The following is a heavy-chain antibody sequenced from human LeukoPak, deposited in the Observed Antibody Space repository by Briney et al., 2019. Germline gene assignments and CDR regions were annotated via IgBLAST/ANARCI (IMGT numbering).Heavy chain of an antibody. V-gene: IGHV6-1*01. Sequence: SQTLSLTCALSGDSVSSNSAAWNWIRQSPSRGLEWLGRTYYRSKWYNDYAVSVKSRITINPDTSKNQFSLQLNSVTPEDTAVYYCARGMAARPGYWFDPWGQGTLVTVSA. D-gene: IGHD6-6*01. CDR2: TYYRSKWYN. J-gene: IGHJ5*02. CDR3: ARGMAARPGYWFDP. CDR1: GDSVSSNSAA.